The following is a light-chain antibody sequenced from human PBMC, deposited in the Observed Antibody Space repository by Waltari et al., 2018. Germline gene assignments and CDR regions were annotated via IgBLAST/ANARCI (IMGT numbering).Light chain of an antibody. CDR3: QQYGSSTRT. CDR1: QSFSSSF. CDR2: GTS. Sequence: EIVLTQSPGTLSLSPGERATLSCRASQSFSSSFLAWYQQKPGQAPRPLVYGTSRRATGSPNRVSGSGSGTDFTLTISRLEPEDFTGYYCQQYGSSTRTFGQGTKVEIK. V-gene: IGKV3-20*01. J-gene: IGKJ1*01.